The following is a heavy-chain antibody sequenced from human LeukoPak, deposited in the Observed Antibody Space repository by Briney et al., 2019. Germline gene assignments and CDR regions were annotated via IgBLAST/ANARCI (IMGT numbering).Heavy chain of an antibody. Sequence: GGSVRLSCAASGFTVGSNTMSWVRQAPGKGLEWVSIIYSGGSTSYADSVKGRFTISRDNSKNTLYLQMNSLRTEDTAVYYCARGGSYFDISGYYFYWGQGTLVTVSS. V-gene: IGHV3-66*01. CDR1: GFTVGSNT. CDR2: IYSGGST. D-gene: IGHD3-22*01. J-gene: IGHJ4*02. CDR3: ARGGSYFDISGYYFY.